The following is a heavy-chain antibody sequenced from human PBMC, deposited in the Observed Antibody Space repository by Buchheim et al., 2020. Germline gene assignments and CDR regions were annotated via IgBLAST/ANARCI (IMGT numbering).Heavy chain of an antibody. CDR3: ARHARGYSYSPNSDY. Sequence: EVQLVQSGAEVKKPGESLRISCKASGYSFINYWIIRVRQMPGKGLEWMGRIDPSDSYTSYSPSFQGHVTISTDKSISTAYLQWNSLKASDTAVYYCARHARGYSYSPNSDYWGQGTL. J-gene: IGHJ4*02. V-gene: IGHV5-10-1*01. D-gene: IGHD5-18*01. CDR1: GYSFINYW. CDR2: IDPSDSYT.